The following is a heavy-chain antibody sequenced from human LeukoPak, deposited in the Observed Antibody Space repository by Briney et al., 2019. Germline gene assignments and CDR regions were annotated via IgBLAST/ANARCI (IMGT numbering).Heavy chain of an antibody. CDR3: ARSSGSGSRNYYYYPLDV. Sequence: ASVKVSCKASGYTFTSYYMHWVRQAPGQGLEWMGIINPSGGSTSYAQMFQGRVTMTRDTSTSTAYMELSSLRSEDTAVYYCARSSGSGSRNYYYYPLDVWGQGTTVTVSS. CDR2: INPSGGST. V-gene: IGHV1-46*01. D-gene: IGHD3-10*01. CDR1: GYTFTSYY. J-gene: IGHJ6*02.